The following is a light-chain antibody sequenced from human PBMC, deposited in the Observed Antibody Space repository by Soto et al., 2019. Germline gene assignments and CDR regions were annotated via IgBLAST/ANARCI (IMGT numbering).Light chain of an antibody. CDR1: QSLLSSANNKNF. Sequence: DIVMTQSPDSLAVPLGERATINCKSSQSLLSSANNKNFLVWYQQKPGQPPKLLISWASTRESGVPDRFSGSGSGTDFTLTIHILQADDVAIYYCQQWYGAPLTFGGGTKVEIK. CDR2: WAS. V-gene: IGKV4-1*01. CDR3: QQWYGAPLT. J-gene: IGKJ4*01.